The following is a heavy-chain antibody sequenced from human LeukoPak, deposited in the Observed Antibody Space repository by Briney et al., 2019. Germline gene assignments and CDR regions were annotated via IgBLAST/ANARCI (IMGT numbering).Heavy chain of an antibody. Sequence: ASVKVSCKASGYTSTSHGFTWVRQAPGQGLEWMGSISTSNGNRIYAQTLQGRVTMTTDTSTSTAFMELRSLRSDDTAVYYCARDPGSAWYDYWGQGTLVTASS. CDR2: ISTSNGNR. V-gene: IGHV1-18*04. D-gene: IGHD6-19*01. CDR1: GYTSTSHG. J-gene: IGHJ4*02. CDR3: ARDPGSAWYDY.